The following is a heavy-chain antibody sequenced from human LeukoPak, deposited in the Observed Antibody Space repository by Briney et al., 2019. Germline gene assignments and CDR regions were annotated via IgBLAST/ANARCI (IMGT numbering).Heavy chain of an antibody. CDR3: ARSLYYDFWSGYYDY. CDR2: IYYSGST. J-gene: IGHJ4*02. V-gene: IGHV4-34*01. Sequence: SETLPLTCAVYGGSFNGYYWTWIRQPPGKGLEWIGSIYYSGSTYYNPSLKSRVTISVDTSKNQFSLKLSSVTAADTAVYYCARSLYYDFWSGYYDYWGQGTLVTVSS. D-gene: IGHD3-3*01. CDR1: GGSFNGYY.